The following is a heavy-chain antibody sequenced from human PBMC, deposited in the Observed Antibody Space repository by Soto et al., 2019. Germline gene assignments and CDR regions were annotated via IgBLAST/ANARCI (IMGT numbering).Heavy chain of an antibody. CDR2: IIPIFGTA. V-gene: IGHV1-69*13. CDR3: ARDPRVAVATIPLYYYGMGV. Sequence: ASVKLSCKASGGTFSSYAISWVRQAPRQGLEWMGGIIPIFGTANYAQKFQGRVTITADESTSTAYMELSSLRSEDTAVYYCARDPRVAVATIPLYYYGMGVWGQGTTVTVSS. D-gene: IGHD5-12*01. J-gene: IGHJ6*02. CDR1: GGTFSSYA.